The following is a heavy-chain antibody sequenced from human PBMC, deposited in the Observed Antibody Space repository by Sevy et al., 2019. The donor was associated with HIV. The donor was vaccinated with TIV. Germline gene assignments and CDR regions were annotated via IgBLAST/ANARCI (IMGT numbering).Heavy chain of an antibody. J-gene: IGHJ6*03. D-gene: IGHD6-19*01. CDR3: ATGPGIAVAGLYYYYYMDV. CDR1: GGSFSGYY. V-gene: IGHV4-34*01. CDR2: INHSGST. Sequence: SETLSLTCAVYGGSFSGYYWSWIRQPPGKGLEWIGEINHSGSTNYNPSLKSRVTISVDTSKNQFSLKLSSVTAADTAVYYCATGPGIAVAGLYYYYYMDVWGKGTTVTVSS.